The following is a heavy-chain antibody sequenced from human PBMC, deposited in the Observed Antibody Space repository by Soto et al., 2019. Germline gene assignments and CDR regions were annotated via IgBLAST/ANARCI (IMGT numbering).Heavy chain of an antibody. CDR2: ISAYNGNT. J-gene: IGHJ4*02. V-gene: IGHV1-18*01. Sequence: ASVKVSCKASGYTFTSYGISWVRQAPGQGLEWMGWISAYNGNTNYAQKLQGRVTMTTDTSTSTAYMELRSLRSDDTAVYYCARDRSVYRGGDCPIDYWGQGTLVTVSS. D-gene: IGHD2-21*02. CDR1: GYTFTSYG. CDR3: ARDRSVYRGGDCPIDY.